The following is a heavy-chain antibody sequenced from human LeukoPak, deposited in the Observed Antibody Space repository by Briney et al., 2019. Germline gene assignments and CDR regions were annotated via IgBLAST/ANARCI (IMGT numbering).Heavy chain of an antibody. CDR3: ARVENWGSQHFDY. CDR1: GYTFTNYD. Sequence: ASVKVSCKTSGYTFTNYDINWVRQATGQGFEWMGWVSPNSGNTGYAQKFQGRVAMTMDTSIRTAYMELSSLRSEDTAVYYCARVENWGSQHFDYWGQGTLVTVSS. V-gene: IGHV1-8*01. D-gene: IGHD7-27*01. J-gene: IGHJ4*02. CDR2: VSPNSGNT.